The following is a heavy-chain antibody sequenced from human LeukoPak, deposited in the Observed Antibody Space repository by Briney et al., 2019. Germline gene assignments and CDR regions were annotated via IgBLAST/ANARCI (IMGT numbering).Heavy chain of an antibody. CDR3: ARRQQLVRPYYYYYYMDV. CDR2: MNPNRCNT. D-gene: IGHD6-13*01. V-gene: IGHV1-8*01. J-gene: IGHJ6*03. Sequence: GASVKVSCKASGYTFTSYDINWVRQATGQGLEGMGRMNPNRCNTGYAQKFQDRVTMTRNTPISTTYMELRSLRSEDTAVYYCARRQQLVRPYYYYYYMDVWGKGTPVTVSS. CDR1: GYTFTSYD.